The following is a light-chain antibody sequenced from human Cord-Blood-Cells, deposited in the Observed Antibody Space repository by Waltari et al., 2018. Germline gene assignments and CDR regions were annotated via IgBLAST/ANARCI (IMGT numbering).Light chain of an antibody. CDR2: DVS. V-gene: IGLV2-11*01. CDR3: CSYAGSWV. CDR1: SSDVGGYNY. J-gene: IGLJ3*02. Sequence: QSALTQPRSVSGSPGQSVTLSCPGTSSDVGGYNYVSWYQQPPGKAPKLMIYDVSKRPSGVPDRFSGSKSGNTASLTISGLQAEDEADYYCCSYAGSWVFGGGTKLTVL.